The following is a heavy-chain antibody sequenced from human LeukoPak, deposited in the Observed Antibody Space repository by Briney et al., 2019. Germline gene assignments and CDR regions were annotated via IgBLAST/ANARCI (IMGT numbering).Heavy chain of an antibody. Sequence: GGSLRLSCAASGFIFNNHRMIWVRQAPGKGLEWVANIKEDGSEKYYVDSVRGRLTVSRDNAENSLYLQMNSLRAEDTGVYYCARYNMDVWGQGTTVTVSS. D-gene: IGHD1-14*01. CDR2: IKEDGSEK. J-gene: IGHJ6*02. V-gene: IGHV3-7*01. CDR3: ARYNMDV. CDR1: GFIFNNHR.